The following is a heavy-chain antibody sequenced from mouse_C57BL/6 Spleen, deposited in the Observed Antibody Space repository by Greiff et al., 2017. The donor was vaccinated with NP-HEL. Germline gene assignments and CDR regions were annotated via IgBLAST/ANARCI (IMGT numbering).Heavy chain of an antibody. CDR3: ARSGDGYYLYFDY. CDR1: GYTFTDYY. D-gene: IGHD2-3*01. J-gene: IGHJ2*01. CDR2: INPNNGGT. V-gene: IGHV1-26*01. Sequence: VQLQQSGPELVKPGASVKISCKASGYTFTDYYMNWVKQSHGKSLEWIGDINPNNGGTSYNQKFKGKATLTVDKSSSTAYMELRSLTSEDSAVYYCARSGDGYYLYFDYWGQGTTLTVSS.